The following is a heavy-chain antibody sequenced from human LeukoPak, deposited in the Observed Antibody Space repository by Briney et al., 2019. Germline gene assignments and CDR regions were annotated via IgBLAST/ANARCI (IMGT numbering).Heavy chain of an antibody. J-gene: IGHJ4*02. D-gene: IGHD4-17*01. Sequence: GGSLRLSCAASGFTFSSYWMSWVRQAPGKGLEWVANIKQDGSEKHYVDSVKGRFTISRDNAKNSLYVQMNSLRAEDTAVYYCARGRDYGDSGDYWGQGTLVTVSS. CDR2: IKQDGSEK. V-gene: IGHV3-7*03. CDR3: ARGRDYGDSGDY. CDR1: GFTFSSYW.